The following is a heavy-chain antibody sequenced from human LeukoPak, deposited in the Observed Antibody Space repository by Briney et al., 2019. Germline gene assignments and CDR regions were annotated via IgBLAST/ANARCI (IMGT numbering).Heavy chain of an antibody. CDR1: GGSISSGGYY. D-gene: IGHD2-15*01. V-gene: IGHV4-31*03. CDR2: IYYSGST. Sequence: SQTLSLTRTVSGGSISSGGYYWSWIRQHPGKGLEWIGYIYYSGSTYYNPSLKSRVTISVDTSNNQFSLKLSSVTAADTAVYYCARDIFKGTNWFDPWGQGTLVTVSS. J-gene: IGHJ5*02. CDR3: ARDIFKGTNWFDP.